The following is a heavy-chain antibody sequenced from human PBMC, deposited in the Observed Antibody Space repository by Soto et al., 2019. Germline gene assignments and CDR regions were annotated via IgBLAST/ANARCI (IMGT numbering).Heavy chain of an antibody. CDR3: HPIVDSSSWYRDWFDP. CDR1: GFTFSSYS. J-gene: IGHJ5*02. CDR2: ISSSSSYI. V-gene: IGHV3-21*01. D-gene: IGHD6-13*01. Sequence: PGGSLRLSCAASGFTFSSYSMNWVRQAPGKGLEWVSSISSSSSYIYYADSVKGRFTISRDNAKNSLYLQMNSLRAEDTAVYYCHPIVDSSSWYRDWFDPWGQGTLVTVSS.